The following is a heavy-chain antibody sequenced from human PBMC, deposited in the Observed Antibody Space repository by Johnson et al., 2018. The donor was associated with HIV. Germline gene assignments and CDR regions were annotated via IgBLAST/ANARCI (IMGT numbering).Heavy chain of an antibody. CDR1: GFTFSSYA. CDR3: ARVGYGVLLWFGVDDAFDI. D-gene: IGHD3-10*01. V-gene: IGHV3-NL1*01. J-gene: IGHJ3*02. Sequence: QVQLVESGGGVVQPGGSLILSCAASGFTFSSYAMHWVRQAPGKGLEWVSGINWNGGSTGYADSVKGRFTISRDNSKNTLYLQMNTLRAEDTAVYYCARVGYGVLLWFGVDDAFDIWGQGTMVTVSS. CDR2: INWNGGST.